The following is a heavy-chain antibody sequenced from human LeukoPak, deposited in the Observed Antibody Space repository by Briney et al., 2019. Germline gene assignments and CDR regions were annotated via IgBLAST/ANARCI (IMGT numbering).Heavy chain of an antibody. V-gene: IGHV4-39*01. CDR3: ARGLLLWFGELRGWFDP. CDR2: IYYSGST. J-gene: IGHJ5*02. Sequence: SETLSLTCAVSGGSISSSSYYWGWIRQPPGKGLEWIASIYYSGSTYYNPSLKSRVTISVDTSKNQFSLKLSSVTAADTAVYYCARGLLLWFGELRGWFDPWGQGTLVTVSS. D-gene: IGHD3-10*01. CDR1: GGSISSSSYY.